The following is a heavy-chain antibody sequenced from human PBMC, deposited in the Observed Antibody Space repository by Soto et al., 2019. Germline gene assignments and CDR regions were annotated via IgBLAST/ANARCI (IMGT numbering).Heavy chain of an antibody. D-gene: IGHD2-2*02. CDR2: INHSGST. V-gene: IGHV4-34*01. CDR1: GGSFSGYY. CDR3: ARIYCSSTSCYTARDYYYYMDV. J-gene: IGHJ6*03. Sequence: PSETLSLTCAVYGGSFSGYYWSWIRQPPGKGLEWIGEINHSGSTNYNPSLKSRVTISVDTSKNQFSLKLSSVTAADTAVYYCARIYCSSTSCYTARDYYYYMDVWGKGTTVT.